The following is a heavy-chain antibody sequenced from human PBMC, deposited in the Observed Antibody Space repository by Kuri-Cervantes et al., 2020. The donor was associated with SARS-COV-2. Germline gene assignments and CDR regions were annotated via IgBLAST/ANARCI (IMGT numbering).Heavy chain of an antibody. V-gene: IGHV1-69*13. CDR1: GGTFSSYA. Sequence: SVKVSCKASGGTFSSYAISWVRQAPGQGLEWMGGIIPIFAKANYAQKFQGRVTITADQSTSTAYMELSSLRSENTAVYYCARGPGLSDSRGYYYFYWGQGTLVTVSS. CDR2: IIPIFAKA. J-gene: IGHJ4*02. D-gene: IGHD3-22*01. CDR3: ARGPGLSDSRGYYYFY.